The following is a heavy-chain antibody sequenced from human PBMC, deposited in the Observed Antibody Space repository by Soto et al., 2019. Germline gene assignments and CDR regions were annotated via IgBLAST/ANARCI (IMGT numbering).Heavy chain of an antibody. Sequence: GGSLRLSCAASGFTFDDYAMHWVRQAPGKGLEWVSGISWNSGSIGYADSVKGRFTISRDNAKNSLYLQMNSLRAEDTALYYCAKGRLGDFYYYGMDVWGQGTTVTVSS. J-gene: IGHJ6*02. CDR1: GFTFDDYA. CDR3: AKGRLGDFYYYGMDV. V-gene: IGHV3-9*01. D-gene: IGHD3-10*01. CDR2: ISWNSGSI.